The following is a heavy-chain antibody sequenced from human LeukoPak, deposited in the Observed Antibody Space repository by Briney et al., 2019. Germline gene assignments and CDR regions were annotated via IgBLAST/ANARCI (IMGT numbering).Heavy chain of an antibody. CDR3: ARAHLNYYDSSGHRGAFDI. D-gene: IGHD3-22*01. J-gene: IGHJ3*02. CDR2: IYTSGST. V-gene: IGHV4-4*07. Sequence: SETLSLTCTVSGGSISSYYWSWIRQPAGKGLEWIGRIYTSGSTNYNPSLKSRVTMSVDTSKNQFSLKLSSVTAADTAVYYCARAHLNYYDSSGHRGAFDIWGQGTMVTVSS. CDR1: GGSISSYY.